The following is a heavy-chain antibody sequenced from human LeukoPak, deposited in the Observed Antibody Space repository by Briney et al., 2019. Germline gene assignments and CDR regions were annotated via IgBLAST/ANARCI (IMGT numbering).Heavy chain of an antibody. CDR1: GGSISSYY. CDR3: ARSAHYYYDSASYGVAFDV. D-gene: IGHD3-22*01. CDR2: IFYTGST. J-gene: IGHJ3*01. Sequence: PSETLSLTCTVSGGSISSYYWSWIRQPPGKGLEWIGNIFYTGSTKYNPSLKSRVFFFFFFFFYQFSLKLSSVTAADTAMYYCARSAHYYYDSASYGVAFDVWGQGTMVTVSS. V-gene: IGHV4-59*01.